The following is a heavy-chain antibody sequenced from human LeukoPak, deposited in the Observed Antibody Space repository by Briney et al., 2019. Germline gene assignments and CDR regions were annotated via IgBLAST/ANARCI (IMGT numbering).Heavy chain of an antibody. D-gene: IGHD6-13*01. V-gene: IGHV4-31*03. CDR3: ARERISSSWPFSVPVGIDY. CDR1: GGSISSRGNY. J-gene: IGHJ4*02. CDR2: IYYSGST. Sequence: SETLSLTCSVSGGSISSRGNYWSWIRQHPGKGLEWIGYIYYSGSTYYNPSLKSRVTISVDTSKNQFSLKLSSVTAADTAVYYCARERISSSWPFSVPVGIDYWGQGTLVTVSS.